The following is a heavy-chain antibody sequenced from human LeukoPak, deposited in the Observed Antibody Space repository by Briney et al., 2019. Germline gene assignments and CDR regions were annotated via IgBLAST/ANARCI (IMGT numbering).Heavy chain of an antibody. J-gene: IGHJ3*02. CDR1: GFTFSSYS. CDR2: ISSSSSYI. Sequence: PGGSLRLSCAASGFTFSSYSMNWVRHAPGEGLGWVSSISSSSSYIYYADSVKGRFTISRDNAKNSLYLQMNSLRAEDTAVYYCARVVRGYSYGIRDAFDIWGQRAMVTVSS. V-gene: IGHV3-21*01. D-gene: IGHD5-18*01. CDR3: ARVVRGYSYGIRDAFDI.